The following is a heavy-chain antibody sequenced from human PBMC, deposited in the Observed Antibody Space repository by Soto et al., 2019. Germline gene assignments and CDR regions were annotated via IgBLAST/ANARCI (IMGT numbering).Heavy chain of an antibody. CDR3: AKHDGGGTSWFDY. J-gene: IGHJ4*02. CDR2: ISDSDDTT. Sequence: DVQLLESGGGLVQPGGSLRLSCAASGFTFSSYAMSWVRQAPGKGLEWVSGISDSDDTTYYADSVKGRFTISRDNSKNTLYLQRNSLRAGDTAVYSCAKHDGGGTSWFDYWGQGTLVTVSS. V-gene: IGHV3-23*01. D-gene: IGHD2-15*01. CDR1: GFTFSSYA.